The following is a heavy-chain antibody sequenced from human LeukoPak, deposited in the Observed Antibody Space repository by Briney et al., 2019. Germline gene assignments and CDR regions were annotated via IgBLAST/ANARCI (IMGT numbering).Heavy chain of an antibody. CDR2: ISYDGSNK. Sequence: GGSLRLSCAASGFTFSSYAMHWVRQAPGKGLEWVAVISYDGSNKYYADSVKGRFTISRDNSKNTLYLQMNSLRAEDTAVYYCARAVAGTPNWFDPRGQGALVTVSS. J-gene: IGHJ5*02. CDR1: GFTFSSYA. D-gene: IGHD6-19*01. CDR3: ARAVAGTPNWFDP. V-gene: IGHV3-30-3*01.